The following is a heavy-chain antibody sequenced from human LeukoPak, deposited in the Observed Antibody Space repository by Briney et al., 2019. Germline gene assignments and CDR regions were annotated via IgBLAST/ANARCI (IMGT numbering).Heavy chain of an antibody. CDR2: INPNSGGT. J-gene: IGHJ4*02. Sequence: ASVKVSCKASGYTFTSYGIGWVRQAPGQGLEWMGWINPNSGGTNYAQKFQGRVTMTRDTSISTAYMELSRLRSDDTAVYYCARGTGRSSGWFHRRDRFDYWGQGTLVTVSS. CDR3: ARGTGRSSGWFHRRDRFDY. CDR1: GYTFTSYG. V-gene: IGHV1-2*02. D-gene: IGHD6-19*01.